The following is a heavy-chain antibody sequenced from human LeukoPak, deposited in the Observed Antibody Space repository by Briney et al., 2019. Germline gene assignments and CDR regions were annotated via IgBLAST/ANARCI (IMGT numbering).Heavy chain of an antibody. V-gene: IGHV4-4*09. CDR1: GGSISIYY. Sequence: SETLSLTCSVSGGSISIYYWSWIRQPPGKGLEWIGYIYNSGSTNYNPSLKSRVTISVDTSKNQFSLKLSSVTAADTAVYYCARLEWDGSGSYGAFDIWGQGTMVTVSS. CDR3: ARLEWDGSGSYGAFDI. CDR2: IYNSGST. D-gene: IGHD3-10*01. J-gene: IGHJ3*02.